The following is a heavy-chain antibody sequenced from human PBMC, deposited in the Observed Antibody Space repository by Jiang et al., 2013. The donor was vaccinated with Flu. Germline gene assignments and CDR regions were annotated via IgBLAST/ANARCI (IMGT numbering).Heavy chain of an antibody. CDR3: AQCYSKSYPYAALHY. J-gene: IGHJ4*02. D-gene: IGHD2-21*01. CDR1: GFSLSTRGVG. Sequence: KPTQTLTLTCTFSGFSLSTRGVGVGWVRQPPGKALEWLALIYWDDDKRYSPSLQSRLTIIKDTSKNQVVLIMTNMDPVDTATYFCAQCYSKSYPYAALHYWGQGALVTVSS. V-gene: IGHV2-5*02. CDR2: IYWDDDK.